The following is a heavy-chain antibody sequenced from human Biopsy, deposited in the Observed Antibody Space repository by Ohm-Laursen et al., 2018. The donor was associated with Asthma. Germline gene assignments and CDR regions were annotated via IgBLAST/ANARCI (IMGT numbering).Heavy chain of an antibody. CDR3: ARDVMEWYLPAFDF. CDR2: GGSYYDGGLK. Sequence: SLRLSCSATGFTFSNYAMHWVRQAPGKGLEWVAVGGSYYDGGLKYYADSVNGRFTVSRDDSKNTLYLQMNSLRPDDTAVYYCARDVMEWYLPAFDFWGQGTLVTVSS. V-gene: IGHV3-30-3*01. CDR1: GFTFSNYA. J-gene: IGHJ4*02. D-gene: IGHD3-3*01.